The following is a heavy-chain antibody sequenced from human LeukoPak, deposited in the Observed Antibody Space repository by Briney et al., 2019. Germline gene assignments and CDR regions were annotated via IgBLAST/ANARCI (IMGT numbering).Heavy chain of an antibody. V-gene: IGHV4-61*02. CDR1: GYSISSGYY. CDR3: ARAVGTDGYNLWVY. CDR2: IYTSGST. D-gene: IGHD5-24*01. J-gene: IGHJ4*02. Sequence: SETLSLTCTVSGYSISSGYYWSWIRQPAGKGLEWIGRIYTSGSTNYNPSLKSRVTISVDTSKNQFSLKLSSVTAADTAVYYCARAVGTDGYNLWVYWGQGTLVTVSS.